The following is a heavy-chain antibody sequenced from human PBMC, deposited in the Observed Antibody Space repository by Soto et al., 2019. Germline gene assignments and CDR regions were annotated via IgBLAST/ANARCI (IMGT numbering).Heavy chain of an antibody. J-gene: IGHJ5*02. Sequence: EVQLLESGGGLVQPGGSLRLSCAASGFTFSNYEMNWVRQAPGKGLEWISYINRSGTTIHDADSVKGRFTISRDNAKNSMYLQRNSLRDDDTAVYYCVVGGGGGCCSSPFVRWGQGTLGTVYS. CDR1: GFTFSNYE. D-gene: IGHD2-15*01. CDR2: INRSGTTI. CDR3: VVGGGGGCCSSPFVR. V-gene: IGHV3-48*03.